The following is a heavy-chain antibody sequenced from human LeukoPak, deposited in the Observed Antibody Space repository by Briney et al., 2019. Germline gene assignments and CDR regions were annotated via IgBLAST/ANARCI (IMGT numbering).Heavy chain of an antibody. D-gene: IGHD6-13*01. CDR3: ARERVAAASAFEI. CDR1: GFTFSSYG. Sequence: GGSLRLSCAASGFTFSSYGMHWVRQAPGRGLEWVAVISYDGSNEYYADSVKGRFTISRDNSKNTVYMQMNSLRAEDTAVYYCARERVAAASAFEIWGQGTMVTVSS. J-gene: IGHJ3*02. CDR2: ISYDGSNE. V-gene: IGHV3-30*03.